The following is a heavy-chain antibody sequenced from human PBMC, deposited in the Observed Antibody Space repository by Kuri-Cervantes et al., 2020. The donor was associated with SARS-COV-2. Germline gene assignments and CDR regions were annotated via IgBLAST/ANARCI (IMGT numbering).Heavy chain of an antibody. Sequence: SQTLSLTCAVYGGSFSSYYWGWIRQPPGKGLEWIGSIYYSGSTYYNPSLKSRVTISIDTSKNQFSLKLSSVTAADTAVYYCARYSSSWSFDYWGQGTLVTVSS. V-gene: IGHV4-34*01. D-gene: IGHD6-13*01. J-gene: IGHJ4*02. CDR1: GGSFSSYY. CDR2: IYYSGST. CDR3: ARYSSSWSFDY.